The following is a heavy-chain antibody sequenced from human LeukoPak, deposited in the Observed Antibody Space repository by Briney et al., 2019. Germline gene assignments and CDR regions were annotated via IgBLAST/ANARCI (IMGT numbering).Heavy chain of an antibody. D-gene: IGHD3-22*01. CDR1: GFTFSSYG. CDR2: ISYDGSNK. V-gene: IGHV3-30*18. CDR3: AKGRYHYDSSGYYLGY. J-gene: IGHJ4*02. Sequence: GRSLRLSCAASGFTFSSYGMHWVRQAPGKGLEWVAVISYDGSNKYYADSVKGRFTISRDNSKNTLYLQMNSLRAEDTAVYYCAKGRYHYDSSGYYLGYWGQGTLVTVSS.